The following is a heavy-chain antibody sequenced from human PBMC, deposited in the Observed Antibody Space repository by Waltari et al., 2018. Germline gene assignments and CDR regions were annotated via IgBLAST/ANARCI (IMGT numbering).Heavy chain of an antibody. CDR1: GGSFSGYY. D-gene: IGHD1-26*01. CDR2: INHSGST. Sequence: QVQLQQWGAGLLKPSETLSLTCAVYGGSFSGYYWSWIRQPPGKGLEWIGEINHSGSTNYNPSLKSRVTISVDTSKNQFSLKLSSVTAADTAVYYCARGNSGSRFFGYWGQGTLVTVSS. J-gene: IGHJ4*02. CDR3: ARGNSGSRFFGY. V-gene: IGHV4-34*01.